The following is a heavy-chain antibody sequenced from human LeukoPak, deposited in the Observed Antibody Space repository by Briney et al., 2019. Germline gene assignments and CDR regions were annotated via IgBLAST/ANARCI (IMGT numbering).Heavy chain of an antibody. Sequence: GGSLRLSCAASGFTLSSYGMHWVRQAPGKGLEWVAVISYDGSKKDYADSVEGRFTISRDNSKNTLFLQMNSLSAEDTAVYYCAKGGRDGYNSLDYWGQGTLVIVSS. J-gene: IGHJ4*02. D-gene: IGHD5-24*01. V-gene: IGHV3-30*18. CDR2: ISYDGSKK. CDR3: AKGGRDGYNSLDY. CDR1: GFTLSSYG.